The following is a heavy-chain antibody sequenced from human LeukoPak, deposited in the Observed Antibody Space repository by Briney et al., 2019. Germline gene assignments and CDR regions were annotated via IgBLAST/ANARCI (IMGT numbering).Heavy chain of an antibody. CDR3: ARDSRRAGGSDRFGVIDY. CDR1: GFTFSSYS. V-gene: IGHV3-30*04. D-gene: IGHD3-16*01. CDR2: ISFDGSNK. Sequence: PGRSLRLSFAASGFTFSSYSILWVRQAPGKGLEWVAIISFDGSNKYYADSVKGRFTISRDNSKDTLYLHVNSLRAEDTAVYYCARDSRRAGGSDRFGVIDYWGRGTLVTVSS. J-gene: IGHJ4*02.